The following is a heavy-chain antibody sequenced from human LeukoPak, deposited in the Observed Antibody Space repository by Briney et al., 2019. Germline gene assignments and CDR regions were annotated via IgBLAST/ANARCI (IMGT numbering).Heavy chain of an antibody. J-gene: IGHJ4*02. V-gene: IGHV3-66*01. Sequence: GGSLRLSCAAYGFTVSSNYMSCVRQAPGKGLDWVSVLYSGGSTYYADSVQGRFTISRDNSKNTLYLQMNSLRVEDTAVYYCARDGPYYGSGAFDYWGQGTLVTVSS. D-gene: IGHD3-10*01. CDR3: ARDGPYYGSGAFDY. CDR2: LYSGGST. CDR1: GFTVSSNY.